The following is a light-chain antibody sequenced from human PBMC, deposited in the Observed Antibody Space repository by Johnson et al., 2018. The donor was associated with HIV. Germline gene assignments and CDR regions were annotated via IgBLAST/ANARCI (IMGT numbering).Light chain of an antibody. V-gene: IGLV1-51*01. CDR2: DNT. J-gene: IGLJ1*01. CDR3: GTWETSLSAGLLYV. CDR1: TSKIENNY. Sequence: QSVLTQPPSVSAAPGQKVTISCSGTTSKIENNYVSWYQQFPERAPKLLIYDNTKRPSGIPDRFSGSKSDASATLAITGLQTGDEADYYCGTWETSLSAGLLYVFGPGTKVTVL.